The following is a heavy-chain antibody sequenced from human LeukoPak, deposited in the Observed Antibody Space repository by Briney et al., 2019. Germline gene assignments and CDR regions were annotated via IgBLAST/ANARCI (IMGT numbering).Heavy chain of an antibody. Sequence: KTGESLQISCKGSGYSFTNYWIGWVRQMPGKGLEWMGIIYPGDSDIRYSPSFQGQVTISADKSISTAYLQWSSLKASDTAMYYCARLEVEMATVYFDYWGQGILVTVSS. CDR2: IYPGDSDI. CDR3: ARLEVEMATVYFDY. D-gene: IGHD5-24*01. V-gene: IGHV5-51*01. J-gene: IGHJ4*02. CDR1: GYSFTNYW.